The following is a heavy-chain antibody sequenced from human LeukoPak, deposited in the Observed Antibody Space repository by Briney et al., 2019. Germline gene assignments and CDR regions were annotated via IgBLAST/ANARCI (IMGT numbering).Heavy chain of an antibody. V-gene: IGHV3-66*01. D-gene: IGHD2-21*02. CDR3: ARVTGTAKLDP. Sequence: GGSLRLSCAASGFTVSSNYTSWVRQAPGKGLEWVSVIYSGGSTYYADSVKGRFTISRDNSKNTLYLQMNSLRAEDTAVYYCARVTGTAKLDPWGQGTLVTVSS. J-gene: IGHJ5*02. CDR2: IYSGGST. CDR1: GFTVSSNY.